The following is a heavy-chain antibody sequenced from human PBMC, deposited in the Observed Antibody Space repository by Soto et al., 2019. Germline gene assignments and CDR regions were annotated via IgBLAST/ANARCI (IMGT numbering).Heavy chain of an antibody. D-gene: IGHD4-17*01. CDR1: GYTFTSYY. J-gene: IGHJ6*02. CDR3: ASMTTVTDLARLNYYYYDGMDV. V-gene: IGHV1-46*01. CDR2: INPSGGST. Sequence: QVQLVQSGAEVKKPGASVKVSCKASGYTFTSYYMHWVRQAPGQGLEWMGIINPSGGSTSYAQKFQGRVTMTRDTSTSTVYMELSSLRSEDTAVYYCASMTTVTDLARLNYYYYDGMDVWGQGTTVTVSS.